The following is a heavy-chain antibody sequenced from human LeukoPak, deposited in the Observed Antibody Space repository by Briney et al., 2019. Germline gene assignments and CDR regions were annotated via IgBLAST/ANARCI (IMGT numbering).Heavy chain of an antibody. D-gene: IGHD2-2*01. Sequence: GGSLRLSCAASGFTVASNHMSWVRQAPGKGLEWVSIIYSGGSTYYTDSVKGRFTISRDNSKNTLYLQMNSLRAEDTAVYYCEGSNNWYPGNYWGQGTLVTVSS. CDR3: EGSNNWYPGNY. CDR2: IYSGGST. CDR1: GFTVASNH. J-gene: IGHJ4*02. V-gene: IGHV3-53*01.